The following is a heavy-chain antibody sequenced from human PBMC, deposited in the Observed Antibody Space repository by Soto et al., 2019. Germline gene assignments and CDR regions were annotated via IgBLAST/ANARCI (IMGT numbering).Heavy chain of an antibody. D-gene: IGHD3-10*01. J-gene: IGHJ6*02. CDR3: ARAIFAFGDYYFGMDV. CDR1: GGSISGYY. V-gene: IGHV4-59*01. Sequence: PSETLSLTCTVSGGSISGYYWTWIRQPPGRGLEWIGNIYYSGSTNYNPSLESRVTMSVDTSRNQFSLKLSSVTAADTAVYCCARAIFAFGDYYFGMDVWGQGTTVTVSS. CDR2: IYYSGST.